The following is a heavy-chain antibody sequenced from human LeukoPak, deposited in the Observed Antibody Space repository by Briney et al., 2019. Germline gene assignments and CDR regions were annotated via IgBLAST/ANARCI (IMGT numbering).Heavy chain of an antibody. CDR1: GFTFSSYA. D-gene: IGHD3-22*01. Sequence: PGGSLRLSCAAPGFTFSSYAMSWVRQAPGKGLEWVSAISGSGGSTYYADSVKGRFTISRDNSKNTLYLQMNSLRAEDTAVYYCAKMSYDSSGFDYWGQGTLVTVSS. CDR3: AKMSYDSSGFDY. V-gene: IGHV3-23*01. J-gene: IGHJ4*02. CDR2: ISGSGGST.